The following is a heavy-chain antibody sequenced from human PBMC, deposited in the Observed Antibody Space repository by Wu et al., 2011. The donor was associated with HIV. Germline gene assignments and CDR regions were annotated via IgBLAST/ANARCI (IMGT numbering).Heavy chain of an antibody. CDR2: INPHSGGT. CDR3: ARDPYSSSFYYYYFMDV. V-gene: IGHV1-2*02. Sequence: SVKVSCKASGYVFTSYGINWVRQAPGQGLEWMGWINPHSGGTNFAQKFQGRVTMTRDTSITTAYMELSRLRSDDTAVYYCARDPYSSSFYYYYFMDVWGKGTTVTVSS. CDR1: GYVFTSYG. D-gene: IGHD6-6*01. J-gene: IGHJ6*03.